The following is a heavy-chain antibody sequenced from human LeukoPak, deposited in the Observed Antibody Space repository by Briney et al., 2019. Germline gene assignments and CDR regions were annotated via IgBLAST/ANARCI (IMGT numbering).Heavy chain of an antibody. D-gene: IGHD3-10*01. CDR1: GGSISSANYQ. CDR3: ARYGSGSTWFDP. CDR2: INYSGST. Sequence: PSETLSLTCTVSGGSISSANYQWSSIRQPPGKGLEWIGYINYSGSTYYNPSLKSRVTISVDTSKNHFSLNLNSVTAADTAVYYCARYGSGSTWFDPWGQGTLVTVSS. V-gene: IGHV4-30-4*01. J-gene: IGHJ5*02.